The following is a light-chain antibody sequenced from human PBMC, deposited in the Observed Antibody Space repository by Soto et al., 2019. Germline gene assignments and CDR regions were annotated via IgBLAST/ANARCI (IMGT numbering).Light chain of an antibody. CDR3: QQYGSSPRT. CDR2: GAS. Sequence: EIVLTQSPGTLSLSPGERATLSCRASQSVSSSYLAWYQQKPGQAPRLLIYGASSRATGIPDRFSGSGSGTDFTLTISILEPEDFAVYCCQQYGSSPRTFGQGTKVDIK. V-gene: IGKV3-20*01. CDR1: QSVSSSY. J-gene: IGKJ1*01.